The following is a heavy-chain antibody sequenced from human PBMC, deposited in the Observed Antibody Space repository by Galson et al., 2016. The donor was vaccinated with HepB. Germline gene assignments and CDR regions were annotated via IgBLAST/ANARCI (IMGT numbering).Heavy chain of an antibody. CDR1: GFSLNTSGIC. D-gene: IGHD2-15*01. CDR2: IDWDDDK. J-gene: IGHJ6*02. CDR3: ARMLEDIAPGGALAHSYFGMDV. V-gene: IGHV2-70*01. Sequence: PALVKPTQTLTLTCTVSGFSLNTSGICVTWIRQPPGKALEWLALIDWDDDKHYSTSLKTRLTISKNTSKNQVVLTMTNMDPVDTATYYCARMLEDIAPGGALAHSYFGMDVWGQGTTVTVSS.